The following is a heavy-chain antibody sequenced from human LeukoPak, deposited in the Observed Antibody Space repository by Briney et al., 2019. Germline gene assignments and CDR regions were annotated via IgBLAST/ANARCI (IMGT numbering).Heavy chain of an antibody. CDR1: GFTFDDYA. V-gene: IGHV3-9*03. Sequence: GGSLRLSCAASGFTFDDYAMHWVRQAPGKGLEWVSGISWNSGSIGYADSVKGRFTISRDNAKNSLYLQMNSLRAEDMALYYCATTIAAAGIWDAFDIWGQGTMVTASS. CDR3: ATTIAAAGIWDAFDI. D-gene: IGHD6-13*01. J-gene: IGHJ3*02. CDR2: ISWNSGSI.